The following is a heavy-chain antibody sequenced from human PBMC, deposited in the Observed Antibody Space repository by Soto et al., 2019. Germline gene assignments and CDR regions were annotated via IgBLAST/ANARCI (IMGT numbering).Heavy chain of an antibody. CDR2: IWYDGSNK. Sequence: QVQLVESGGGVVQPGRSLRLSCAASGFTFSSYGMHWVRQAPGKGLEWVAVIWYDGSNKYYADSVKGRFTIARDNSKNTLYLQMNSLRAEDTAVYYCARARRQLVLFDYWGQGTLVTVSS. CDR3: ARARRQLVLFDY. V-gene: IGHV3-33*01. CDR1: GFTFSSYG. J-gene: IGHJ4*02. D-gene: IGHD6-13*01.